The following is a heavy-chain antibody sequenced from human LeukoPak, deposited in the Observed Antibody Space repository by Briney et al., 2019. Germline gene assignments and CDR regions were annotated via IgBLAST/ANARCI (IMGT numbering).Heavy chain of an antibody. J-gene: IGHJ4*02. CDR2: MSYSGRT. Sequence: SETLSLTCTVSGGSISISNYYWGWIRQPPGTGLEWIGSMSYSGRTYYNPSLKTRVTVSLDTSKNQFSLNLISVTAADTAVYYCAKGWYYDSSGWFDYWGQGTLVTVSS. D-gene: IGHD3-22*01. CDR1: GGSISISNYY. CDR3: AKGWYYDSSGWFDY. V-gene: IGHV4-39*07.